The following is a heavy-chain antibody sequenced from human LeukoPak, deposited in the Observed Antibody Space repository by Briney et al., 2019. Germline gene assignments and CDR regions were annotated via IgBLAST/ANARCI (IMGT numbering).Heavy chain of an antibody. D-gene: IGHD3-10*01. Sequence: RPGGSLRLSCAASGFTFDDYGMSWVRQAPGKGLVWVSRIKSDGSDTTYADSVKGRFTISRDNAKNMLYLQMNSLRAEDTAVYYCVNYGWGRPAWGQGTLVTVSS. CDR3: VNYGWGRPA. CDR2: IKSDGSDT. V-gene: IGHV3-74*03. J-gene: IGHJ4*02. CDR1: GFTFDDYG.